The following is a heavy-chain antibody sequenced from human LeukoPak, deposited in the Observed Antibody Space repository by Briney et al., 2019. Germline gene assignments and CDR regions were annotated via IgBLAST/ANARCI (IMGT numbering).Heavy chain of an antibody. Sequence: PSGTLSLTCTVSGVSISSGDYYWSWIRQPPGKGLEWIGYIYYSGSTYYNPSLKSRVTISVDTSKNQFSLKLSSVTAADTAVYYCARDATMSRLNWFDPWGQGTLVTVSS. D-gene: IGHD3-22*01. CDR3: ARDATMSRLNWFDP. V-gene: IGHV4-30-4*01. CDR1: GVSISSGDYY. CDR2: IYYSGST. J-gene: IGHJ5*02.